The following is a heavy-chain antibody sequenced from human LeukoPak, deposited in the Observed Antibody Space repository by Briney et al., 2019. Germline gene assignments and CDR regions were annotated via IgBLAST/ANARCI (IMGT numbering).Heavy chain of an antibody. J-gene: IGHJ4*02. Sequence: GGSLRLSCAASGFTFSSYGMHWVRQAPGKGLEWVAIIWYDGSNKYYADSVKGRFTISRDNSKNTLYLQMNSLRADDTAVYYCASNPGFWSGYYETPDYWGQGTLVTVSS. D-gene: IGHD3-3*01. CDR3: ASNPGFWSGYYETPDY. CDR1: GFTFSSYG. V-gene: IGHV3-33*01. CDR2: IWYDGSNK.